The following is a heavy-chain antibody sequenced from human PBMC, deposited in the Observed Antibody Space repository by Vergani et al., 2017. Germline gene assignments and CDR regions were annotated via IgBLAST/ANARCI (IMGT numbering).Heavy chain of an antibody. CDR3: ARDLLPGTLLLLAY. J-gene: IGHJ4*02. Sequence: EVHLVESGGGLVQPGRSLRLSCSGSGFTLGDYAMTWVRQAPGNGLEWVAFIWSKPYGGTTEYAASVKGRFTISRDNAKNSLYLQMNNLRVEDTAVYYCARDLLPGTLLLLAYWGQGTLISVSS. CDR1: GFTLGDYA. V-gene: IGHV3-49*04. CDR2: IWSKPYGGTT. D-gene: IGHD1-7*01.